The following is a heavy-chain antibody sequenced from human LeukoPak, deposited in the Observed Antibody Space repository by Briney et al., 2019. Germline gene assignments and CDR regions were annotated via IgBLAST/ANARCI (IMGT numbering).Heavy chain of an antibody. CDR1: GLTFSSYW. D-gene: IGHD3-10*01. J-gene: IGHJ4*02. V-gene: IGHV3-7*02. CDR3: ARWYYASGSYYLDY. CDR2: IKPDGGER. Sequence: GGSLRLSCAASGLTFSSYWMTGVRQAPGKGLEWVANIKPDGGERSYVDSVRGRFTISRDNAENSLYLQMNSLRAEDTAVYYCARWYYASGSYYLDYWGQGTLVTVSS.